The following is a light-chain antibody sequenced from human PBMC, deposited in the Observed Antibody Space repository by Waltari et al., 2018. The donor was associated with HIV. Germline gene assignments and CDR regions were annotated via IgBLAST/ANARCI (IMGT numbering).Light chain of an antibody. J-gene: IGKJ4*01. V-gene: IGKV3-15*01. CDR1: QSVNYN. CDR3: QQYNNWPLT. CDR2: GAS. Sequence: EVVMTQSPATLSVSPGEGATLSCGASQSVNYNLAWYQQKPGQAPRLLLYGASNRATGIPARFSGSGSGTEFTLTITSLQSEDFTVDYCQQYNNWPLTFGGGTKVEIK.